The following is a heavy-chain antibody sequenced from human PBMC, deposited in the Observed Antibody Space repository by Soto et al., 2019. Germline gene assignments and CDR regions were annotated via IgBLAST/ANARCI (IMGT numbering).Heavy chain of an antibody. D-gene: IGHD3-22*01. V-gene: IGHV3-23*01. J-gene: IGHJ4*02. CDR3: AKVVGDGNDYYGF. CDR1: GFTFSSCA. Sequence: EVQLLESGGGLVQPGGSLRLSCAASGFTFSSCAMGWVRQAPGKGLEWVSGISGNGGSTYYADSVKGRFTISRDTSKNTLYLQMDSLGAEDTAMYYCAKVVGDGNDYYGFWGQGTLVTVSS. CDR2: ISGNGGST.